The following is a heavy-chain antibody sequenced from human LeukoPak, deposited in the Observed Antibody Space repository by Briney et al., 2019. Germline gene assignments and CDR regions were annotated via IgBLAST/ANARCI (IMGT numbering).Heavy chain of an antibody. CDR1: GYTFTSYD. V-gene: IGHV1-8*03. D-gene: IGHD5-12*01. Sequence: ASVKVSCKASGYTFTSYDINWVRQATGQGLEWMGWMNPTSGSTGYAQKFQGRVTITKNTSISTAYMELSGLRSEDTAVYYCARGRSTGYPYYFEYWGQGTLVTVSS. J-gene: IGHJ4*02. CDR2: MNPTSGST. CDR3: ARGRSTGYPYYFEY.